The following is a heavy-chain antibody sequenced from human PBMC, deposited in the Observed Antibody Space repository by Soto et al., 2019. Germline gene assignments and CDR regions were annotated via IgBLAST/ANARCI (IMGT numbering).Heavy chain of an antibody. V-gene: IGHV1-69*13. J-gene: IGHJ4*02. D-gene: IGHD3-22*01. CDR3: ARAERYYYDRYYSYY. Sequence: SVKVSCKASGGTFSSYAISWVPQAPGQGLEWMGGIIPIFGTANYAQKFQGRVTIIADESTSTAYMKLSSLRSEDTAVYYCARAERYYYDRYYSYYWGQGTLVTVYS. CDR1: GGTFSSYA. CDR2: IIPIFGTA.